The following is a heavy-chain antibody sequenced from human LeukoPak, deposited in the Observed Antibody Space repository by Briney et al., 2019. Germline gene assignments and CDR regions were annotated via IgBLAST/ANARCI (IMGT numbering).Heavy chain of an antibody. Sequence: SETLSLTCTVSGGFISSYYWSWIRQPPGKGLEWIGYIYNSGTTNYNSSLKSRVTISLDTSKNQFSLKLSSVTAADTAVYYCARAYGSGSLDAFDIWGQGTMVTVSS. V-gene: IGHV4-59*08. D-gene: IGHD3-10*01. CDR2: IYNSGTT. CDR1: GGFISSYY. CDR3: ARAYGSGSLDAFDI. J-gene: IGHJ3*02.